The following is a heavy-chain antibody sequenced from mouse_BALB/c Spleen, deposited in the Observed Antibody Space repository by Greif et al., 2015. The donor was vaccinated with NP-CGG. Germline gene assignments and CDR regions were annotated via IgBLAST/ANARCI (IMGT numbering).Heavy chain of an antibody. Sequence: DVKLVESGGGLVKPGGSLKLSCAASGFTFSSYAMSWVRQTPEKRLEWVASISSGGSTYYPDSVKGRFTISRDNARNILYLQMSSLRSEDTAMYYCAREGYYGSSPAWFAYWGQGTLVTVSA. CDR3: AREGYYGSSPAWFAY. CDR2: ISSGGST. CDR1: GFTFSSYA. J-gene: IGHJ3*01. D-gene: IGHD1-1*01. V-gene: IGHV5-6-5*01.